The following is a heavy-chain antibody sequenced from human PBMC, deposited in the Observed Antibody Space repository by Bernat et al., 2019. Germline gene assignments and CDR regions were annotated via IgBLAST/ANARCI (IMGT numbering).Heavy chain of an antibody. Sequence: EVQLVESGGGLVQPGGSPRLSCAASGFTFSIYSMNWVRQAPGKGLEWVSYITSTSSIIYYADSVKGRFTVSRDNAKNSLFLQMNSLRDEDTAVYYCAGGYGSSYRYYYMDVWGKGTTVTVSS. J-gene: IGHJ6*03. CDR1: GFTFSIYS. CDR3: AGGYGSSYRYYYMDV. CDR2: ITSTSSII. V-gene: IGHV3-48*02. D-gene: IGHD6-13*01.